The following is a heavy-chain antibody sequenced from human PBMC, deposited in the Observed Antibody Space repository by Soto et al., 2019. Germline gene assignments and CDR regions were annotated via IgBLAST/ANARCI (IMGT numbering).Heavy chain of an antibody. CDR1: GFTFSSHW. CDR2: ISSSSSYI. Sequence: PGGSLRLCCAASGFTFSSHWMYWVRQAPGKGLEWVSSISSSSSYIYYADSVKGRFTISRDNAKNSLYLQMNSLRAEDTAVYYCARERDTAMAPFDYWGQGTLVTVSS. J-gene: IGHJ4*02. D-gene: IGHD5-18*01. CDR3: ARERDTAMAPFDY. V-gene: IGHV3-21*01.